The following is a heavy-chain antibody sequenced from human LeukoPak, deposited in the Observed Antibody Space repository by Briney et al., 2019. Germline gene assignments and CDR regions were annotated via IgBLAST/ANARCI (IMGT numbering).Heavy chain of an antibody. CDR1: GFAVSSSY. J-gene: IGHJ4*02. V-gene: IGHV3-53*01. Sequence: GGSLRLSCAASGFAVSSSYMSWVRQASGKGLEWVSVIYAGGSIHYADSVRGRFTISRDNSQNTLDLQLNSLRVDDTAIYYCARGESIAAAGAFDLWGQGTLVTVSS. CDR3: ARGESIAAAGAFDL. CDR2: IYAGGSI. D-gene: IGHD6-13*01.